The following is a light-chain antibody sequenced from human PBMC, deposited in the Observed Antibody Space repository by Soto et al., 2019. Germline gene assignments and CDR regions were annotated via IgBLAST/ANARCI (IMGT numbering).Light chain of an antibody. V-gene: IGKV3-15*01. CDR3: QQCNNWWT. J-gene: IGKJ1*01. CDR2: GAS. CDR1: QSVSSS. Sequence: EIVMTQSPATLSVSPGERVTLSCTASQSVSSSLAWYQQKPGQAPRLLIYGASTRATGIPARFSGSGSETEFTLTISSLQSEDFAVYYCQQCNNWWTFGQGTKVEIK.